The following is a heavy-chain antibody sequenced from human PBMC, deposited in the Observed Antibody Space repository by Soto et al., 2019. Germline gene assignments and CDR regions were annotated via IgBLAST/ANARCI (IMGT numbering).Heavy chain of an antibody. Sequence: PGGSLRLSCAASGFTFSNYAMHWVRQAPGKGLEWVAVISYDGSNKYYADSVKGRFTISRDNSKNTLYLQMNSLRAEDTAVYYCANFYYDSSGTTVGFYPWGQGTLVTVSS. CDR3: ANFYYDSSGTTVGFYP. CDR2: ISYDGSNK. J-gene: IGHJ5*02. D-gene: IGHD3-22*01. CDR1: GFTFSNYA. V-gene: IGHV3-30*18.